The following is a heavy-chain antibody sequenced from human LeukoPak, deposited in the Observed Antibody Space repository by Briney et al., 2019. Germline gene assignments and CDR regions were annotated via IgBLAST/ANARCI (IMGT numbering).Heavy chain of an antibody. Sequence: SETLSLTCTVSGGSISSYYWSWIRQPPGKGLEWIGYIYYSGSTNYNPSLKSRVTISVDTSKNQFSLKLSSVTAADTAVYYCARVYYDTLTGYFWFDPWGQGTLVTVSS. CDR2: IYYSGST. CDR1: GGSISSYY. D-gene: IGHD3-9*01. CDR3: ARVYYDTLTGYFWFDP. J-gene: IGHJ5*02. V-gene: IGHV4-59*01.